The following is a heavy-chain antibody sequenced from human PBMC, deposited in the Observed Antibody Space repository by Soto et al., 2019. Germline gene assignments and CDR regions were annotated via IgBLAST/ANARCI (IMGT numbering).Heavy chain of an antibody. J-gene: IGHJ4*02. V-gene: IGHV4-30-4*01. Sequence: SETLSLTCTVSGGSISSDDYYWSWVRQAPGKGLEWIGYIYYLGSTCYNPSLKSRVTISIDTSKNQFSLKLSSVTAADTAVYYCARVPVTIIDFDYWGQGTLVTVSS. CDR2: IYYLGST. CDR1: GGSISSDDYY. D-gene: IGHD4-17*01. CDR3: ARVPVTIIDFDY.